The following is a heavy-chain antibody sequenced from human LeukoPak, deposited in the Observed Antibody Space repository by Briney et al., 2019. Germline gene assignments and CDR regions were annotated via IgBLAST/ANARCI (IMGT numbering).Heavy chain of an antibody. D-gene: IGHD3-10*01. CDR3: ASGYYYGSGSYYTSNRLDY. CDR2: IFIDGDT. CDR1: GFTVSSNY. V-gene: IGHV3-66*01. J-gene: IGHJ4*02. Sequence: PGGSLRLSCAASGFTVSSNYMSWVRQAPGKGLEWVSVIFIDGDTNYADSVKGRFTISRDNSKNTLYLQMNSLRAEDTAVYYCASGYYYGSGSYYTSNRLDYWGQGTLVTVSS.